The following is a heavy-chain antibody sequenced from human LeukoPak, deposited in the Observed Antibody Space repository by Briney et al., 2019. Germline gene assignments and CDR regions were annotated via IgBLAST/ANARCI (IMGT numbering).Heavy chain of an antibody. V-gene: IGHV1-69*02. D-gene: IGHD2-15*01. CDR1: GGTFSSYT. Sequence: GASGKVSCKASGGTFSSYTISMVRQAPGQGLEWMGRIIPIFGIANYAQKFQGRVTITADKSTSTAYMELSSLRSEDTAVYYCARSPATKKTIYYYYGMDVWGQGTTVTVSS. CDR3: ARSPATKKTIYYYYGMDV. J-gene: IGHJ6*02. CDR2: IIPIFGIA.